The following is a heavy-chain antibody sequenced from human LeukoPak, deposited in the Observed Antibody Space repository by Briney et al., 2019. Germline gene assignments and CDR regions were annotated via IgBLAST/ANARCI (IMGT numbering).Heavy chain of an antibody. V-gene: IGHV3-49*04. CDR3: TRPRYRSGGSCYFDY. J-gene: IGHJ4*02. Sequence: PGGSLKLSCTGSGFTFGDYGMSWVRQAPGKGLEWVGFVRSKAYGGTTEYDASVKGRFTISRDDSKSIAYLQMNSLKTEDTAVYYCTRPRYRSGGSCYFDYWGQGTIVSLSS. CDR1: GFTFGDYG. D-gene: IGHD2-15*01. CDR2: VRSKAYGGTT.